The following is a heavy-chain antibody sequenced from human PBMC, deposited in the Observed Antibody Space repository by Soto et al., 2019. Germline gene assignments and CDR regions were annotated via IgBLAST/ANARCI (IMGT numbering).Heavy chain of an antibody. D-gene: IGHD6-19*01. CDR2: ISGSGTSA. CDR3: ANLGSNGWYEAFEI. CDR1: GFTFSIYA. J-gene: IGHJ3*02. Sequence: EVQLLESGGGLVQPGGSLRLSCAASGFTFSIYAMTWVRQAPGKGLEWVSTISGSGTSAYYADSVKGRFTFSRDNAKNTLHLQTNGLRAEDTSLSYCANLGSNGWYEAFEIWGQGTVVTVSS. V-gene: IGHV3-23*01.